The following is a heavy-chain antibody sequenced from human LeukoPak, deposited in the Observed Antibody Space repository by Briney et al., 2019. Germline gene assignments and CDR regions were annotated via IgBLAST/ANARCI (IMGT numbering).Heavy chain of an antibody. D-gene: IGHD3-22*01. Sequence: PGGSLRLSCAASGFTVSSNYMSWVRQAPRKGLEWVSVIYSGGSTYYADSVKGRFTISRDNSKNTLYLQMNSLRAEDTAVYYCAREESSGYYFDYWGQGTLVTVSS. CDR3: AREESSGYYFDY. J-gene: IGHJ4*02. V-gene: IGHV3-66*01. CDR2: IYSGGST. CDR1: GFTVSSNY.